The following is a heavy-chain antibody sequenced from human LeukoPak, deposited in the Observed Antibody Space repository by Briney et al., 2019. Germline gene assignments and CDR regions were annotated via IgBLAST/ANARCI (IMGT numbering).Heavy chain of an antibody. V-gene: IGHV4-61*02. Sequence: SETLSLTCTVSGGSISSGSYYWSWIRQPAGKGLEWIGRIYTSGSTNYNPSLKSRVTISVDTSKNQFSLKLSSVTAADTAVYYCAREQVTTLPYYYYYMDVSGKGTTVTVSS. CDR2: IYTSGST. J-gene: IGHJ6*03. D-gene: IGHD2-21*02. CDR3: AREQVTTLPYYYYYMDV. CDR1: GGSISSGSYY.